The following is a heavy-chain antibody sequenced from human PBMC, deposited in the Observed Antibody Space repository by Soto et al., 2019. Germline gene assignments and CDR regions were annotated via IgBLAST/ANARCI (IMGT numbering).Heavy chain of an antibody. CDR3: ARGPRGSAYDFWSGSWFDP. Sequence: GGPLRLSCAASGFTFSSYWMSWVRQAPGKGLEWVANIKQDGSEKYYVDSVKGRFTISRDNAKNSLYLQMNSLRAEDTAVYYCARGPRGSAYDFWSGSWFDPWGQGTLVTVSS. V-gene: IGHV3-7*03. J-gene: IGHJ5*02. D-gene: IGHD3-3*01. CDR2: IKQDGSEK. CDR1: GFTFSSYW.